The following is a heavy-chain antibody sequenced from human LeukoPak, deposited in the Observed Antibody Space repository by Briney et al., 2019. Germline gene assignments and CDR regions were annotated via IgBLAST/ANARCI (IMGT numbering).Heavy chain of an antibody. CDR3: ARYYGDKGSFDI. CDR2: IYTGGST. J-gene: IGHJ3*02. CDR1: GFIVSSNY. D-gene: IGHD4-17*01. Sequence: PGGSLRLSCAASGFIVSSNYMSWVRQAPGKGLEWLSVIYTGGSTYYADSMKGRFTISRDNSKNTLYLQMDSLRAEDTAVYYCARYYGDKGSFDIWGQGTMVTVSS. V-gene: IGHV3-66*02.